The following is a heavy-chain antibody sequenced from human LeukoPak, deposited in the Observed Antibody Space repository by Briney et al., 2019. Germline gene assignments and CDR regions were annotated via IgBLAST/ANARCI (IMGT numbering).Heavy chain of an antibody. CDR3: ARGSASNWPVDI. V-gene: IGHV1-69*13. CDR1: GRSFSSYA. D-gene: IGHD6-13*01. J-gene: IGHJ4*02. CDR2: ITPVFGTA. Sequence: SVRVSCKASGRSFSSYAISWVRQAPGRGLEWMGGITPVFGTAKYAQRFQGRVTISADDSTSTAYLEVTKVTSEDTAVYYCARGSASNWPVDIWGQGTLITVSS.